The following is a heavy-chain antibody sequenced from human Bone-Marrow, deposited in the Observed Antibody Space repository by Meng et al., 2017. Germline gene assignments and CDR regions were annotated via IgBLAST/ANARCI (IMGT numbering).Heavy chain of an antibody. D-gene: IGHD3-3*01. CDR1: GYTFTGYY. Sequence: ASVKVSCKASGYTFTGYYMHWVRQAPGQGLEWMGRINPNSGGTNYAQKFQGRVTMTRDTSISTAYMELSRLRSEDTAVYYCAADPSFWSGYSVLGYWGQGTLVTVSS. CDR2: INPNSGGT. J-gene: IGHJ4*02. V-gene: IGHV1-2*06. CDR3: AADPSFWSGYSVLGY.